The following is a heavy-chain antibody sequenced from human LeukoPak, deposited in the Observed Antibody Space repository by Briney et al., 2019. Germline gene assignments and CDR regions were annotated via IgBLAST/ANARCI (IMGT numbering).Heavy chain of an antibody. CDR3: ARSSGNTMVRGVPYYFDY. D-gene: IGHD3-10*01. CDR1: GYSFTGYW. V-gene: IGHV5-51*01. CDR2: IYPGDSDT. Sequence: GESLKISCKGSGYSFTGYWIGWVRQMPGKGLEWMGIIYPGDSDTRYSPSFQGQVTISADKSISTAYLQWSSLKASDTAMYYCARSSGNTMVRGVPYYFDYWGQGTLVTVSS. J-gene: IGHJ4*02.